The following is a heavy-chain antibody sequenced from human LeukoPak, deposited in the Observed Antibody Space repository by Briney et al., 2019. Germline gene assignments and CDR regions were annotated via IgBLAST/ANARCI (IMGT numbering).Heavy chain of an antibody. V-gene: IGHV4-34*01. CDR1: GGSFSGYY. Sequence: SETLSLSCAVYGGSFSGYYWSWIRQPPGKGLEWVGEINHSGSTNYNPSLKSRVTISVDTSKNQFSLKLSSVTAADTAAYYCARGRDAFDIWGQGTMVTVSS. CDR2: INHSGST. J-gene: IGHJ3*02. CDR3: ARGRDAFDI.